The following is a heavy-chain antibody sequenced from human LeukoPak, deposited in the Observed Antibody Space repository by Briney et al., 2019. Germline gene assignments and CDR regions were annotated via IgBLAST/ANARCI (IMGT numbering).Heavy chain of an antibody. CDR3: ASGSYGQFDY. V-gene: IGHV4-34*01. CDR1: GGSFSGYY. D-gene: IGHD5-18*01. J-gene: IGHJ4*02. CDR2: INHSGST. Sequence: SETLSLTCAVYGGSFSGYYWSWIRQPPGKGLEWIGEINHSGSTNYNPSLKSRVTISVDTSKNQFSLKLSSVTAADTAVYYCASGSYGQFDYWGQGTPVTVSS.